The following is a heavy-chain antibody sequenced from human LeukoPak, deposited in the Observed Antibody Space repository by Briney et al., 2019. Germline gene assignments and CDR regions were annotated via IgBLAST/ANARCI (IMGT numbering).Heavy chain of an antibody. D-gene: IGHD4-17*01. CDR2: IYYSGST. V-gene: IGHV4-39*07. CDR1: GGSISSGGYY. CDR3: AREDRNGDYEDYYYGMDV. J-gene: IGHJ6*02. Sequence: SETLSLTCTVSGGSISSGGYYWSWIRQPPGKGLEWIGSIYYSGSTYYNPSLKSRVTISVDTSKNQFSLKLSSVTAADTAVYYCAREDRNGDYEDYYYGMDVWGQGTTVTVSS.